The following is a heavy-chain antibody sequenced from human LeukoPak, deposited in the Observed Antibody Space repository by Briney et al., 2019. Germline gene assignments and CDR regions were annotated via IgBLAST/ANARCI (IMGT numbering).Heavy chain of an antibody. Sequence: GGSLRLSCVASGCTFSDYGMAWVRQAPGKGLEWVGFIRYDGSNKNYAEYVKGRFTISRDNSKNTVYMEMNSLRAEETAVCYCAKETVGRHGLDYWGQGTLVTVSS. V-gene: IGHV3-30*02. CDR2: IRYDGSNK. J-gene: IGHJ4*02. CDR1: GCTFSDYG. CDR3: AKETVGRHGLDY. D-gene: IGHD4-23*01.